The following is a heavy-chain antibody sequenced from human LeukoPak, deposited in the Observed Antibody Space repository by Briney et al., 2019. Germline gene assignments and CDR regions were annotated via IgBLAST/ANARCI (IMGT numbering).Heavy chain of an antibody. D-gene: IGHD1-1*01. Sequence: SETLSLTCTVSGGSISSSSYYWGWIRQPPGKGLEWIGSIYYSGSTYYNPSLKSRVTIPVDTSKNQFSLKLSSVTAADTAVYYCARAGSELEYPWGYYYYYGMDVWGQGTTVTVSS. CDR1: GGSISSSSYY. J-gene: IGHJ6*02. CDR2: IYYSGST. V-gene: IGHV4-39*01. CDR3: ARAGSELEYPWGYYYYYGMDV.